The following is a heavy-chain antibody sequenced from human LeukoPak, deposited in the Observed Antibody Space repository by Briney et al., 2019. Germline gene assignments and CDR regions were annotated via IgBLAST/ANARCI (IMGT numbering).Heavy chain of an antibody. J-gene: IGHJ3*02. V-gene: IGHV4-59*01. CDR2: IYYSGST. CDR1: GGSITGYY. Sequence: SETLSLTCTVSGGSITGYYWSWIRQPPGKGLEWIGYIYYSGSTNYNPSLKSRVTISVDTSKNQFSLKLSSVTAADTAVYYCARSSGWHSDAFDIWGQGTMVTVSS. D-gene: IGHD6-19*01. CDR3: ARSSGWHSDAFDI.